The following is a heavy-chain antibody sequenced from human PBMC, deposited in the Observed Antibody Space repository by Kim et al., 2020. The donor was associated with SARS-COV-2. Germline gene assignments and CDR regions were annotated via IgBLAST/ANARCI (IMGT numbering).Heavy chain of an antibody. J-gene: IGHJ3*02. CDR3: ARVGDLYSSGKDAFDI. D-gene: IGHD6-19*01. CDR2: IKQDGNQK. V-gene: IGHV3-7*01. Sequence: GGSLRLSCAASGFTFSSYWMTWVRQSPGKGLEWVANIKQDGNQKYYVDSVKGRFTISRDNAKNSLYLQMNSLRAEDTAVYYCARVGDLYSSGKDAFDIWG. CDR1: GFTFSSYW.